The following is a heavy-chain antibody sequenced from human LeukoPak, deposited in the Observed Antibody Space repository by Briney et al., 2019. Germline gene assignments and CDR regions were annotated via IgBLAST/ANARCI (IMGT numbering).Heavy chain of an antibody. CDR1: GGSFSGYY. CDR2: INHSGST. J-gene: IGHJ4*02. Sequence: SETLSLTCAVYGGSFSGYYWSWIRQPPGKGLEWIGEINHSGSTNYNPSLKSRVTISVDTSKNQFSLKLSSVTAADTAVYYCARGHTYYYDSSGYYFDYWSQGTLVTVSS. V-gene: IGHV4-34*01. D-gene: IGHD3-22*01. CDR3: ARGHTYYYDSSGYYFDY.